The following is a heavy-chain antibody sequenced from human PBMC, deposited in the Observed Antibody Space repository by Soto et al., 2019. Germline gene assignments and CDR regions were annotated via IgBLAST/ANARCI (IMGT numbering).Heavy chain of an antibody. J-gene: IGHJ6*02. Sequence: SQTLSLTCAISGDSVSSNSAAWNWIRQSPSRGLEWLGRTYYRSKWYNDYAVSVKSRITINPDTSKNQFSLQLNSVTPEDTAVYYCARTRFELRFLEWLSRGGYYYGMDVWCQGTTVTVSS. CDR1: GDSVSSNSAA. CDR2: TYYRSKWYN. CDR3: ARTRFELRFLEWLSRGGYYYGMDV. D-gene: IGHD3-3*01. V-gene: IGHV6-1*01.